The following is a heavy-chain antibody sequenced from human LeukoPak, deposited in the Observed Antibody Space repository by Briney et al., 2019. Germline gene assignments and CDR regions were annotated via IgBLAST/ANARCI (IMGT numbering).Heavy chain of an antibody. CDR3: AKQLGYCSDGSCYFPY. Sequence: GGSLRLSCAASGFTFSSSAMSWVRQAPGKGLEWVSAISNNGGYTYYADSVQGRFTISGDNSKSTLCLQMNSLRAEDTAVYYCAKQLGYCSDGSCYFPYWGQGTLVTVSS. CDR2: ISNNGGYT. D-gene: IGHD2-15*01. V-gene: IGHV3-23*01. J-gene: IGHJ4*02. CDR1: GFTFSSSA.